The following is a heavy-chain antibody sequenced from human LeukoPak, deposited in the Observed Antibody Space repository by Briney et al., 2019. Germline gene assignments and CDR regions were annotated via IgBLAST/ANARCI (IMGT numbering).Heavy chain of an antibody. CDR2: ITGSGDKT. CDR1: GFTFSSYA. CDR3: AKYLQVTTPYLDY. Sequence: GGSLRLSCAVSGFTFSSYAMSWVRQAPGKGLEWVSSITGSGDKTYYADSVKGRFTISRDNSKNTLYLQMNSLRAEDTAIYYCAKYLQVTTPYLDYWGQGALVTVSS. J-gene: IGHJ4*02. D-gene: IGHD2-21*02. V-gene: IGHV3-23*01.